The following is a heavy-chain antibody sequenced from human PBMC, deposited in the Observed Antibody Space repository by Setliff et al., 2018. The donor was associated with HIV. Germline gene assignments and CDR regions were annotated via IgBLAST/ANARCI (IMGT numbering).Heavy chain of an antibody. Sequence: GASVKVSCKASGGTLSSYAISWVRQAPGQGLEWMGRIIPIFGTANYAQKFQGRVTITADKSTSTAYMELSSLRSEDTAVYYCATPDYNFLRGVNVWYFDYWGQGTLGTSPQ. CDR1: GGTLSSYA. V-gene: IGHV1-69*06. CDR3: ATPDYNFLRGVNVWYFDY. J-gene: IGHJ4*02. D-gene: IGHD3-3*01. CDR2: IIPIFGTA.